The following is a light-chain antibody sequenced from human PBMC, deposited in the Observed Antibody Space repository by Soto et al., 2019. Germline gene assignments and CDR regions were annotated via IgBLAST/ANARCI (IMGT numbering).Light chain of an antibody. CDR2: GAS. CDR1: QSISSSN. J-gene: IGKJ1*01. V-gene: IGKV3-20*01. CDR3: QQYGRSPDWDRWT. Sequence: EIVLTQSPGTLSLSPGERATLSCRASQSISSSNLAWYQQKPGQAPRLLLYGASNRAAGIPERFSGSGSGTDFTLTISRMEPEDFVVYYCQQYGRSPDWDRWTFGQGTKVAVK.